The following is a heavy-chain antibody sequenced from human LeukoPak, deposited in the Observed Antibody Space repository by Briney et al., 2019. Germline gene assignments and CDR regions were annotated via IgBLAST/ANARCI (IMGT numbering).Heavy chain of an antibody. CDR2: ISYDGSNK. CDR3: AKDSEDY. CDR1: GFTFSSYG. Sequence: GSLRLSCAASGFTFSSYGMHWVRQAPGKGLEWVAIISYDGSNKYYADSVKGRFTISRDNSKNTLYLQMNSLRAEDTAVYYCAKDSEDYWGQGTLVTVSS. J-gene: IGHJ4*02. V-gene: IGHV3-30*18.